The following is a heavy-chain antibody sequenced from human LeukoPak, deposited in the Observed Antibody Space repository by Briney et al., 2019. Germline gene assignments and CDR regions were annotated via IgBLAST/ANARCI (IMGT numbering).Heavy chain of an antibody. CDR2: IYYSGST. CDR3: ARGGYSSGWYYFDY. CDR1: GGSISSYY. V-gene: IGHV4-59*01. J-gene: IGHJ4*02. D-gene: IGHD6-19*01. Sequence: PSETLSLTCTVSGGSISSYYWSWIRQPPGKGQEWIGYIYYSGSTNYNPSLKSRVTISVDTSKNQFSLKLSSVTAADTAVYYCARGGYSSGWYYFDYWGQGTLVTVSS.